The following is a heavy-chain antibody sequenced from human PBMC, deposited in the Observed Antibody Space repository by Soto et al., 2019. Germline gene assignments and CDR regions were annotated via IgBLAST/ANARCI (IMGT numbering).Heavy chain of an antibody. D-gene: IGHD3-9*01. Sequence: EVHLAESGGGLVQPGGSLRLSCAASGFDFNSHWMHWVRQAPGKGLVWVARINSGGSRTNYADSVKGRFTISRDNAKDTLYLDMNSLRVEDTAVYYCARTSYYDIGGMDVWGQGTTVTVSS. J-gene: IGHJ6*02. CDR3: ARTSYYDIGGMDV. V-gene: IGHV3-74*01. CDR1: GFDFNSHW. CDR2: INSGGSRT.